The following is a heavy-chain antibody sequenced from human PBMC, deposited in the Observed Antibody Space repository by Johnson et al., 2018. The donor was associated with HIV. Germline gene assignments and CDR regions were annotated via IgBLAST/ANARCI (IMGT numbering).Heavy chain of an antibody. V-gene: IGHV3-30-3*01. J-gene: IGHJ3*02. CDR1: GFTFSSYA. CDR2: ISYDGSNK. D-gene: IGHD3-22*01. Sequence: QVQLVESGGGVVQPGRSLRLSCAASGFTFSSYAMHWVRQAPGKGLEWVAVISYDGSNKYYADSVKGRFTISRDNSKNTLYLQMNSLRAEDTAVYYCARGGYYDSKPYDAFYIWGQGTMVTVSS. CDR3: ARGGYYDSKPYDAFYI.